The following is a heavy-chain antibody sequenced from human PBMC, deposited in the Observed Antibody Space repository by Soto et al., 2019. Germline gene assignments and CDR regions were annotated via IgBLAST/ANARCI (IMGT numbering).Heavy chain of an antibody. CDR3: AKTPSIYDHKDY. J-gene: IGHJ4*02. V-gene: IGHV4-59*01. Sequence: NPSETLSLTCTVSGGSISGYYWSWIRQPPGKGLEWIGYIYYSGSTNYNPSLKSRVTISVDTSKNQFSLKLSSVTAADTAVYYCAKTPSIYDHKDYWGQGTLVTVSS. CDR2: IYYSGST. D-gene: IGHD3-22*01. CDR1: GGSISGYY.